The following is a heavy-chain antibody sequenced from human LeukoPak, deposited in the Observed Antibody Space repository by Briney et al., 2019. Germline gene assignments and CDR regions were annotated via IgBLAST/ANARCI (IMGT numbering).Heavy chain of an antibody. CDR3: ATSIVGLTYDEHFQH. D-gene: IGHD1-26*01. CDR1: GFAVSSNH. J-gene: IGHJ1*01. CDR2: IFNGGST. Sequence: GGSLRLSCAASGFAVSSNHMNWVRQAPGKGLEWVSVIFNGGSTYYADSVKGRFTISRDNSKNTLYLQMNSLRAEDAAVYYCATSIVGLTYDEHFQHWGQGTLVTVSS. V-gene: IGHV3-53*01.